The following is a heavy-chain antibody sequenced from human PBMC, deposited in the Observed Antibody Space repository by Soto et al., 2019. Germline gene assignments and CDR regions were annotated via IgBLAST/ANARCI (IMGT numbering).Heavy chain of an antibody. J-gene: IGHJ4*02. CDR1: GFTFSRYS. CDR3: ARVYSYGMDY. V-gene: IGHV3-48*02. Sequence: PGGSLRLSCAASGFTFSRYSMNWVRQAPGKGLEWVSYISSSGSPKYYADSVKGRFTISRDNAKNSLYLQMNSLRDEDTAVYYCARVYSYGMDYWGQGTLVSVSS. CDR2: ISSSGSPK. D-gene: IGHD2-8*01.